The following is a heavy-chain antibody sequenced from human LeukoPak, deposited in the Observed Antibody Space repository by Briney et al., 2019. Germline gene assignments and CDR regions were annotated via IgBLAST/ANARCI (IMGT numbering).Heavy chain of an antibody. J-gene: IGHJ3*02. CDR1: GGTFSSYA. V-gene: IGHV1-69*05. D-gene: IGHD4-23*01. Sequence: ASVKVSCKASGGTFSSYAISWVRQAPGQGLEWMGGIIPIFGTANYAQKFQGRVTITTDESTSTAYMELSSLRSEDTAVYYCARDLTTVVTQVTYGNDAFDIWGQGTMVTVSS. CDR2: IIPIFGTA. CDR3: ARDLTTVVTQVTYGNDAFDI.